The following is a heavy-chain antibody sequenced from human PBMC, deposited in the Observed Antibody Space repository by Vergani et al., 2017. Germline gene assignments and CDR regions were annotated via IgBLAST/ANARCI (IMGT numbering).Heavy chain of an antibody. D-gene: IGHD3-22*01. CDR3: ASSITMMPFDL. CDR2: ISSSSSTI. J-gene: IGHJ2*01. Sequence: EVQLVESGGGLVHPGGSLRLSCAASGFTFSSYSTNWVRQAPGKGLEWISYISSSSSTIYYADSVKGRFTISRDNAKNSLYLQMNSLRAEDTAVYYCASSITMMPFDLWGRGTLVTVSS. CDR1: GFTFSSYS. V-gene: IGHV3-48*01.